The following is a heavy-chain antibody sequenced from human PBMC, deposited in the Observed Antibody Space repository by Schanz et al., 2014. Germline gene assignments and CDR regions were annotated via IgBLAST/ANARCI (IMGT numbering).Heavy chain of an antibody. J-gene: IGHJ4*02. CDR3: ANGGGLSLDY. Sequence: VQLVESGGGLVKPGGSLRLSCAASGFSLSSYSMHWVRQAPGKGLEWVSVIWYDGSNKYYADSVKGRFTISRDNSNSTLYMQMNSLGAGDAGVYYCANGGGLSLDYWGQGTLVTVSS. D-gene: IGHD2-15*01. CDR1: GFSLSSYS. V-gene: IGHV3-33*08. CDR2: IWYDGSNK.